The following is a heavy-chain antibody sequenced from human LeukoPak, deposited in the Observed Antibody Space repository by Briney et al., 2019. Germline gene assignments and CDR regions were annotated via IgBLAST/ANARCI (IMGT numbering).Heavy chain of an antibody. CDR1: GYTFTSYG. V-gene: IGHV1-18*01. D-gene: IGHD3-3*01. CDR2: ISAYNGNT. CDR3: ARRACCDFWSGHPPHSPYYYYYYMDV. J-gene: IGHJ6*03. Sequence: GASVKVSCKTSGYTFTSYGVSWVRQAPGQGLEWMGWISAYNGNTNYAQKLQGRVTMTTDTSTSTAYMELRSLRSDDTAVYYCARRACCDFWSGHPPHSPYYYYYYMDVWGKGTTVTVSS.